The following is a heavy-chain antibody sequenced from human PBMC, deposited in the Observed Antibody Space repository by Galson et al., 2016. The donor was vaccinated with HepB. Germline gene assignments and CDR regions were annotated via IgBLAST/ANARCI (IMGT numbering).Heavy chain of an antibody. CDR3: ARQYSSTWYIKEYYFDY. Sequence: SETLSLTCTVSGGSISSTNYYWTWIRQPPGKGLEFIGSIYYDGRNTYYNPSLKSRLTISIDAPNDRFSLSLNSVTAADTAVYYCARQYSSTWYIKEYYFDYWGQGTLVTVSS. V-gene: IGHV4-39*01. CDR2: IYYDGRNT. J-gene: IGHJ4*02. D-gene: IGHD6-13*01. CDR1: GGSISSTNYY.